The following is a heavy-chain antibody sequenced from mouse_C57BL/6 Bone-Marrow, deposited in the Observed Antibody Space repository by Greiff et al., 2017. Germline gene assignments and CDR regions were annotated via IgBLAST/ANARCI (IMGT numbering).Heavy chain of an antibody. D-gene: IGHD1-1*01. V-gene: IGHV5-4*03. J-gene: IGHJ3*01. CDR1: GFTFSRYA. Sequence: EVKLVESGGGLVKPGGSLKLSCAASGFTFSRYAMSWVRQTPEQRLEWVATISDGGSYTYYPDNVKGRFTISRDNAKNNLYLQMSHLKSEDTAMYYCARSAYYYDNLFAYWGQGTLITVSA. CDR2: ISDGGSYT. CDR3: ARSAYYYDNLFAY.